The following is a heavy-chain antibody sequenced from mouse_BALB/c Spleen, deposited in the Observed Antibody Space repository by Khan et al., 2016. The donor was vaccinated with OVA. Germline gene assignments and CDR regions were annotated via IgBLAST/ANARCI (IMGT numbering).Heavy chain of an antibody. CDR1: GFTFSDYY. CDR3: ARGYYGDPFAY. D-gene: IGHD2-13*01. Sequence: EVQLVQSGGGLVKPGGSLKLSCAASGFTFSDYYMYWVRQTPEKRLEWVATISDCGSYTYYPDSVKGRFTITIDDAKNTPYLQMSSLKSEDTAMYYCARGYYGDPFAYWGQGTLVTISA. V-gene: IGHV5-4*02. CDR2: ISDCGSYT. J-gene: IGHJ3*01.